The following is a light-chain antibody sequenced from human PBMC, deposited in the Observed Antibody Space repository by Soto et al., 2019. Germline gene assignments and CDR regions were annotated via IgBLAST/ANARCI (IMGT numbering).Light chain of an antibody. CDR1: PTVSSY. CDR3: QQRSNWPLT. Sequence: EIVLTQSPATLSLSPGERATLSCRASPTVSSYLAWYQQKPGQTPRLLIYDAFNRATGIPARFSGSGSGTDVTLTISSLEPEDFAVYYCQQRSNWPLTFGQGTRLEIK. J-gene: IGKJ5*01. CDR2: DAF. V-gene: IGKV3-11*01.